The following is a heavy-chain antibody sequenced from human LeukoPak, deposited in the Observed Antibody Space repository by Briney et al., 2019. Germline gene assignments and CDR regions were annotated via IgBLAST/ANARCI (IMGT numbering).Heavy chain of an antibody. CDR1: GFSFDDYA. V-gene: IGHV3-43*02. CDR3: AKEDYSSSWYVLDY. Sequence: GGSLRLSCAASGFSFDDYALYWVRQGPGKGLEWVSLISGAGCNIYYEDTVQGRFTISRDNSKRPLYLQMISLRTEDTALYHCAKEDYSSSWYVLDYWGQGTLVTVSS. D-gene: IGHD6-13*01. CDR2: ISGAGCNI. J-gene: IGHJ4*02.